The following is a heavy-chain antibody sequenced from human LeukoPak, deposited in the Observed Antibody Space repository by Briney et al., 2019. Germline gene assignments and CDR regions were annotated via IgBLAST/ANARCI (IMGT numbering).Heavy chain of an antibody. CDR1: GFTFSSYG. CDR3: AKDPAAAGTRGDAFDI. CDR2: IWYDGSNK. V-gene: IGHV3-33*06. D-gene: IGHD6-13*01. Sequence: PGGSLRLSCAASGFTFSSYGMHWVRQAPGKGLEWVAVIWYDGSNKYYADSVKGRFTISRDNSKNTLYLQMNSLRAEDTAVYYCAKDPAAAGTRGDAFDIWGQGTMVTVSS. J-gene: IGHJ3*02.